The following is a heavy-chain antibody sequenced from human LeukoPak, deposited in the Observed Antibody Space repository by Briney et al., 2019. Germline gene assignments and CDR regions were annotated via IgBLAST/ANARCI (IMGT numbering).Heavy chain of an antibody. CDR2: INQDGSKK. V-gene: IGHV3-7*01. CDR1: GFSFSGYW. Sequence: GGSLRLSCTASGFSFSGYWMTWVRQTPGKGLEWVANINQDGSKKSYVDSVRGRFTISRDSAKNSLYLQMNSLRADDTAVYYCARDKIVGPTTLDYWGQGTLVTVSS. J-gene: IGHJ4*02. CDR3: ARDKIVGPTTLDY. D-gene: IGHD1-26*01.